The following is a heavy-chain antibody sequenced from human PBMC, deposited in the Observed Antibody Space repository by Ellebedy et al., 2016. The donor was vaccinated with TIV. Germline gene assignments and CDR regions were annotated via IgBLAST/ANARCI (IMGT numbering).Heavy chain of an antibody. Sequence: SETLSLTXAVYGGSFSGYYWSWIRQPPGKGLEWIGEINHSGSTNYNPSLKSRVTISVDTSKNQFSLKLSSVTAADTAVYYCARVKRPYDFWSGYHRPKGYMDVWGKGTTVTVSS. D-gene: IGHD3-3*01. CDR2: INHSGST. J-gene: IGHJ6*03. CDR3: ARVKRPYDFWSGYHRPKGYMDV. CDR1: GGSFSGYY. V-gene: IGHV4-34*01.